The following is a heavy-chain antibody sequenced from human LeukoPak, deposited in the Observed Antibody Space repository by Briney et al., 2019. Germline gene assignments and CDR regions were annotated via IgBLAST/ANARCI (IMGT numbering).Heavy chain of an antibody. CDR2: ISSSSSYI. CDR1: GFTFSSYS. CDR3: ARGAYYQILTGYRGRILCFDY. Sequence: NPGGSLRLSCAASGFTFSSYSMNWVRQAPGKGLEWVSSISSSSSYIYYADSVKGRFTISRDNAKNTLYLQMDSLRPEDTAVYYCARGAYYQILTGYRGRILCFDYWGQGTLVTVSS. J-gene: IGHJ4*02. D-gene: IGHD3-9*01. V-gene: IGHV3-21*01.